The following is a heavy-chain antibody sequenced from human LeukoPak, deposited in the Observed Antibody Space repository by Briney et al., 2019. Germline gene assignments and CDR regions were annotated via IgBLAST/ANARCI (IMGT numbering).Heavy chain of an antibody. V-gene: IGHV1-69*13. CDR1: GGTFSSYA. J-gene: IGHJ6*03. Sequence: SVKVSCKASGGTFSSYAISWVRQAPGQGLEWMGGIIPIFGTANYAQKFQGRVTITADESTSTAYMELSGLRSEDTAVYYCARDLGARWFYYYMDVWGKGTTVTVSS. CDR3: ARDLGARWFYYYMDV. D-gene: IGHD1-26*01. CDR2: IIPIFGTA.